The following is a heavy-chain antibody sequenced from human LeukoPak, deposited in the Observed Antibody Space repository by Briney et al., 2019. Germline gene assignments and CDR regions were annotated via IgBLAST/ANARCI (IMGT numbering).Heavy chain of an antibody. CDR1: GFVFGDYG. CDR2: ISYDGSNK. Sequence: GGSLRLSCAASGFVFGDYGMHWVRQAPGKGLEWVAVISYDGSNKYYADSVKGRFTISRDNSKNTLYLQMNSLRAEDTAVYYCAKEEQQLLDAFDIWGQGTMVTVSS. J-gene: IGHJ3*02. D-gene: IGHD6-13*01. CDR3: AKEEQQLLDAFDI. V-gene: IGHV3-30*18.